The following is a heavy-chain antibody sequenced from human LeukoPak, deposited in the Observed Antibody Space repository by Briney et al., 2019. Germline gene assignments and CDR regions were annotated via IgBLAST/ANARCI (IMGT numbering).Heavy chain of an antibody. Sequence: GASVKVSCKTSGSTFTGYYIHWVRQAPGQGLEWMGWINGNTGSTKYAQKFQDRVAMTRDTSISTAYMDLNRLRSDDTAVYFCARVGPDCGGDCYSNWGQGTLVTVSS. J-gene: IGHJ4*02. V-gene: IGHV1-2*02. CDR2: INGNTGST. CDR3: ARVGPDCGGDCYSN. CDR1: GSTFTGYY. D-gene: IGHD2-21*02.